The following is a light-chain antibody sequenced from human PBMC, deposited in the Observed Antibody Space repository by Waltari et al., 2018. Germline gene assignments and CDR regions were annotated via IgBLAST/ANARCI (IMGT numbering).Light chain of an antibody. CDR2: EVS. CDR1: SSDVGSYNR. J-gene: IGLJ2*01. V-gene: IGLV2-18*02. CDR3: SSYRMSSTLGV. Sequence: QSALTQPPSVSGSPGQSVTIPCTGTSSDVGSYNRFSWYQQSPGTAPKLIIYEVSNRPSGVPDRFSGSKSGNTASLTISGLQAEDEADYYCSSYRMSSTLGVLGGGTKLTVL.